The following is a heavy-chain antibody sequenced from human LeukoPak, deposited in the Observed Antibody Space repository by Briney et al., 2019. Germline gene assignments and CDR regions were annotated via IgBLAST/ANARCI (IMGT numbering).Heavy chain of an antibody. D-gene: IGHD3-3*01. CDR2: ISAYNGNT. V-gene: IGHV1-18*03. CDR1: GYTFTSYG. Sequence: GASVKVSCKASGYTFTSYGISWVRQAPGQGLEWMGWISAYNGNTNYAQKLQGRVTMTTDTSTSTAYMELRSLRSDDMAVYYCASLWSGYIFQHWGQGTLVTVSS. CDR3: ASLWSGYIFQH. J-gene: IGHJ1*01.